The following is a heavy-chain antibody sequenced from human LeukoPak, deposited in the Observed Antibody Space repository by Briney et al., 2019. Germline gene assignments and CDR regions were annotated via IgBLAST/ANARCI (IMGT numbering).Heavy chain of an antibody. Sequence: ASVKVSCKASGYTFTNYGISWVRQAPGQGLEWMGWISAYNGNTKYAQKLQGRVTMTTDTSTTTAYMELRSLRSDDTAVYYCARETVEDYLDYWGQGTLVTVSS. V-gene: IGHV1-18*01. CDR1: GYTFTNYG. J-gene: IGHJ4*02. CDR2: ISAYNGNT. D-gene: IGHD4-23*01. CDR3: ARETVEDYLDY.